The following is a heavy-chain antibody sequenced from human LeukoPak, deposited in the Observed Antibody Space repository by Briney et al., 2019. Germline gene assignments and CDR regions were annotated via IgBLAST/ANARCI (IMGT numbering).Heavy chain of an antibody. CDR3: AKDLSSSHVSENFDY. CDR2: ISGSGGST. D-gene: IGHD6-6*01. CDR1: GFTFSTYA. J-gene: IGHJ4*02. V-gene: IGHV3-23*01. Sequence: GGSLRLSCAASGFTFSTYAMSWVRQAPGKGLEWVSGISGSGGSTYYADSVKGRFTISRDNSKNTLYLQMNSLRAEDTAVFYCAKDLSSSHVSENFDYWGQGTLVTVSS.